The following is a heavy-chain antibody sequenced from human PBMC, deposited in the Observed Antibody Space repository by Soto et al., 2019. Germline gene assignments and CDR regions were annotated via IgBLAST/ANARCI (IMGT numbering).Heavy chain of an antibody. CDR3: ARAAYDFWSGHAPYYYYGMDV. Sequence: QVQLQESGPGLVKPSGTLSLTCAVSGGSISSSNWWSWVRQPPGKGLEWMGEIYHSGSTNYNPSLKSRVTRSVDKSQTQFSLKLSYVTAADTAVYYCARAAYDFWSGHAPYYYYGMDVWGQGTTVTGSS. CDR2: IYHSGST. J-gene: IGHJ6*02. V-gene: IGHV4-4*02. D-gene: IGHD3-3*01. CDR1: GGSISSSNW.